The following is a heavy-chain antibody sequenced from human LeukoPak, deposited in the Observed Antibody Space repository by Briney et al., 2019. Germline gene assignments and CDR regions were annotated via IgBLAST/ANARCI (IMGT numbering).Heavy chain of an antibody. D-gene: IGHD7-27*01. V-gene: IGHV3-23*01. CDR3: AKLANWGPSRGNAFDI. J-gene: IGHJ3*02. CDR1: GFTFSNYW. Sequence: GGSLRLSCEGSGFTFSNYWMGWVRQAPGKGLEWVSAISGSGDSTYYADSVKGRFTISRDNSKNTLYLQMNSLRAEDTAVYYCAKLANWGPSRGNAFDIWGQGTMVTVSS. CDR2: ISGSGDST.